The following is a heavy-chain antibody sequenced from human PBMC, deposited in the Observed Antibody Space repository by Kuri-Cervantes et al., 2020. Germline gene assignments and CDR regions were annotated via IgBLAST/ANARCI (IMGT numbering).Heavy chain of an antibody. CDR1: GYTLTELS. V-gene: IGHV1-24*01. CDR3: ARGDSCSGGSCSYGMDV. Sequence: ASVKVSCKVSGYTLTELSMHWVRQAPGKGLEWMGCIDPEDGETIYAQKFQGRVTMTEDTSTDTAYMELSSLRSEDTAVYYCARGDSCSGGSCSYGMDVWGQGTTVTVSS. J-gene: IGHJ6*02. CDR2: IDPEDGET. D-gene: IGHD2-15*01.